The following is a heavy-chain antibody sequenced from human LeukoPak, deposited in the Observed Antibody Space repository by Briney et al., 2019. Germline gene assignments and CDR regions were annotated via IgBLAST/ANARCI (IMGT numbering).Heavy chain of an antibody. Sequence: SETLSLTCTVSGYSISSGYYWGWIRQPAGKGLEWIGRIYTSGSTNYNPSLKSRVTISVDTSKNQFSLKLSSVTAADTAVYYCARDYDFWSGVWGQGTLVTVSS. J-gene: IGHJ4*02. V-gene: IGHV4-61*02. CDR1: GYSISSGYY. CDR2: IYTSGST. D-gene: IGHD3-3*01. CDR3: ARDYDFWSGV.